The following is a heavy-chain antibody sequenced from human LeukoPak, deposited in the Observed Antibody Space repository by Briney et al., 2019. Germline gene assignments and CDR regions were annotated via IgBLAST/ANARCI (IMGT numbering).Heavy chain of an antibody. CDR3: ARRRRYCTSTTCYDDFFDY. J-gene: IGHJ4*01. CDR1: GYNYGIHW. D-gene: IGHD2-2*01. CDR2: IYPGDSDT. Sequence: LGESLKISCEGSGYNYGIHWIAWVRQKPGQGLEWMGSIYPGDSDTRSSPSFQGQVTMSVDKANNTAYLQWSGLKASDAATYYCARRRRYCTSTTCYDDFFDYWGHGTLVSVSS. V-gene: IGHV5-51*01.